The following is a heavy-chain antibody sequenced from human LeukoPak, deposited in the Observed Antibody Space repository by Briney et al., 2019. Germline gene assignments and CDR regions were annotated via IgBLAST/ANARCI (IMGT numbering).Heavy chain of an antibody. D-gene: IGHD4-23*01. J-gene: IGHJ4*02. CDR3: ARDSNSFPNFFDL. V-gene: IGHV3-53*01. Sequence: GGSLRLSRAPSGFSVGDKYMSWVRQAPGKGLEWVSLIYSAGDTFYSDSVRGRFTVSRDNSKNTLYLQMNSLRAEDTAFYYCARDSNSFPNFFDLWGQGTLVTVSS. CDR2: IYSAGDT. CDR1: GFSVGDKY.